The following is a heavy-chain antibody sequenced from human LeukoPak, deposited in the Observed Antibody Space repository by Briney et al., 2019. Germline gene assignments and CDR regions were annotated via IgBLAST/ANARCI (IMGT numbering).Heavy chain of an antibody. CDR3: ARDLG. CDR1: GFTFSSYS. D-gene: IGHD3-10*01. Sequence: GGSLRLSCAASGFTFSSYSMSWVRQAPGKGLEWVANIKQDGSEKYYVDSVKGRFTISRDNAKNTLYLEMNSLRIEDTAVYYWARDLGWGEGTPVSVSS. CDR2: IKQDGSEK. V-gene: IGHV3-7*01. J-gene: IGHJ4*02.